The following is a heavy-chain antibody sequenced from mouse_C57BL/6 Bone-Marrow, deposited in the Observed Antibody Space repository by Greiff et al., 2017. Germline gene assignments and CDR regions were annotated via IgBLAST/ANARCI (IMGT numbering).Heavy chain of an antibody. CDR3: ARLLYDGYSYAMDY. D-gene: IGHD2-3*01. CDR1: GFTFSSYG. CDR2: ISSGGSYT. Sequence: EVQRVESGGDLVKPGGSLKLSCAASGFTFSSYGMSWVRQTPDTRLEWVATISSGGSYTYYPDSVKGRFTISRDNAKNTLYLQMSSLKSEDTAMYYCARLLYDGYSYAMDYWGQGTSVTVSS. J-gene: IGHJ4*01. V-gene: IGHV5-6*01.